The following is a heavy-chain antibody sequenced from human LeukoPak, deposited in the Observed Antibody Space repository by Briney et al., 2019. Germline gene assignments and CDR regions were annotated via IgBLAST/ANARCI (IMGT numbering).Heavy chain of an antibody. Sequence: SETLSLTCTVSGGSISSYYWSWIRQPAGKGLEWLGRIYTSGSTNYNPSLKSRVTMSVDTSKNQFSLKLSSVTAADTAVYYCAREVKGYSSSWLDYWGQGTLVTVSS. D-gene: IGHD6-13*01. V-gene: IGHV4-4*07. CDR1: GGSISSYY. J-gene: IGHJ4*02. CDR2: IYTSGST. CDR3: AREVKGYSSSWLDY.